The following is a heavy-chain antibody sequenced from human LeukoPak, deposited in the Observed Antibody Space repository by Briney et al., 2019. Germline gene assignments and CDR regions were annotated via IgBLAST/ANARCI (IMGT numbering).Heavy chain of an antibody. V-gene: IGHV6-1*01. J-gene: IGHJ4*02. Sequence: SQTLSLTCAISGDSVSSNSAAWNWIRQSPSRGLEWLGRTYYRSKWYNDYAVSVKSRITINPDTSKNQFSLQLNSVTPEDTAVYYCARGYYYGSGSYSRTYFDYWGQGTLVTVSS. CDR3: ARGYYYGSGSYSRTYFDY. D-gene: IGHD3-10*01. CDR1: GDSVSSNSAA. CDR2: TYYRSKWYN.